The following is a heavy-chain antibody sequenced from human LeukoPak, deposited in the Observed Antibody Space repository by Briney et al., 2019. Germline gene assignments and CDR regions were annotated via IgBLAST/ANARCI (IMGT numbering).Heavy chain of an antibody. CDR3: SGGSLFDP. J-gene: IGHJ5*02. V-gene: IGHV1-69*13. D-gene: IGHD2-15*01. Sequence: SVKVSCKASVGTFSSYAISWVRQAPGQGLEWMGGIIPIFGTANYAQKFQGRVTITADESTSTAYMERSSLRSEDKAVYYCSGGSLFDPWGQGTLVTVSS. CDR2: IIPIFGTA. CDR1: VGTFSSYA.